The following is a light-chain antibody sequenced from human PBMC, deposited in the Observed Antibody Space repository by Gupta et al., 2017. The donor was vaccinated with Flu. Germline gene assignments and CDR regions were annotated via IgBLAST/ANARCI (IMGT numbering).Light chain of an antibody. Sequence: GGNNIASKAVHWYQQKAGQARVLVVNDASDRPSGIPERFSGSNSGNTATLSISRVEAGDEADYYCQVWDSSSDRGVFGGGTKLTVL. CDR2: DAS. CDR1: NIASKA. V-gene: IGLV3-21*02. J-gene: IGLJ3*02. CDR3: QVWDSSSDRGV.